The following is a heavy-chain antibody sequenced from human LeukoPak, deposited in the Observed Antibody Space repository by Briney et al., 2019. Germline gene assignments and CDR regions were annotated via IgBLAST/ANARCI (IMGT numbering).Heavy chain of an antibody. D-gene: IGHD2-15*01. CDR3: ARAGSFSSSYGISWDY. J-gene: IGHJ4*02. Sequence: GGSLRLSCAASGFTFSSYVMHWVRQAPGKGLEWVANIKQDGSEKYYVDSVKGRFTISRDNAKNSLFLQMNSLRAEDTAVYYCARAGSFSSSYGISWDYWGQGALVAVSS. CDR2: IKQDGSEK. V-gene: IGHV3-7*01. CDR1: GFTFSSYV.